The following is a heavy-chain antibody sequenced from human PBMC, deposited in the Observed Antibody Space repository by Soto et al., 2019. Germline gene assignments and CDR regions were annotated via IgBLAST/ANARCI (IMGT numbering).Heavy chain of an antibody. D-gene: IGHD5-12*01. J-gene: IGHJ4*02. CDR1: GGTFSSYA. CDR2: IIPIFGTA. V-gene: IGHV1-69*01. Sequence: QVQLVQSGAEVKKPGSSVKVSCKASGGTFSSYAISWVRQAPGQGLEWMGGIIPIFGTANYAQKFQGRVTITADESTSTAYMGLNSLRSEDTAVYYCARDKGIRGVASIFYFDYWGQGTLVTVSS. CDR3: ARDKGIRGVASIFYFDY.